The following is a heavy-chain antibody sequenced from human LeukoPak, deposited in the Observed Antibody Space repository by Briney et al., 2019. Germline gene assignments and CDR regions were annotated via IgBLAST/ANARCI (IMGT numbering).Heavy chain of an antibody. CDR2: IYYSGST. Sequence: SETLSLTCTVSGGSISSSSYYWGWIRQPPGKGLEWIGSIYYSGSTNYNPSLKSRVTISVDTSKNQFSLKLSSVTAADTAVYYCARHWVVAANNWFDPWGQGTLVTVSS. CDR3: ARHWVVAANNWFDP. D-gene: IGHD2-15*01. V-gene: IGHV4-39*01. J-gene: IGHJ5*02. CDR1: GGSISSSSYY.